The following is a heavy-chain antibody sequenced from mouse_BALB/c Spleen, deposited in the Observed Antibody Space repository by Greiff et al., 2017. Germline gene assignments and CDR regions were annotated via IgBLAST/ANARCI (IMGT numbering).Heavy chain of an antibody. D-gene: IGHD2-4*01. CDR1: GYTFSSYW. Sequence: QVQLQQSGAELMKPGASVKISCKATGYTFSSYWIEWVKQRPGHGLEWIGEILPGSGSTNYNEKFKGKATFTADTSSNTAYMQLSSLTSEDSAVYYCASGLRRAWFAYWGQGTLVTVSA. J-gene: IGHJ3*01. V-gene: IGHV1-9*01. CDR2: ILPGSGST. CDR3: ASGLRRAWFAY.